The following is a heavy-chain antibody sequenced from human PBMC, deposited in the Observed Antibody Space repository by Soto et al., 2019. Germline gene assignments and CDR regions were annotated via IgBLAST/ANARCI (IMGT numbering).Heavy chain of an antibody. CDR1: GYTFTSYD. Sequence: ASVKVSCKASGYTFTSYDINWVRQATGQGLEWMGWMNPNSGNTGYAQKFQGRVTMTRNTSISTAYMELSSLRSEDTAVYHCARGLGGVVGAANYGMDVWGQGTTVTVSS. D-gene: IGHD1-26*01. CDR2: MNPNSGNT. CDR3: ARGLGGVVGAANYGMDV. V-gene: IGHV1-8*01. J-gene: IGHJ6*02.